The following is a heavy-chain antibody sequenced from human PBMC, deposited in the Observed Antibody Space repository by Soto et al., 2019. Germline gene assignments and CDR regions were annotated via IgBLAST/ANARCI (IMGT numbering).Heavy chain of an antibody. CDR3: ARSGIAAPRGWFDP. D-gene: IGHD6-6*01. Sequence: SXTLSLPCIVSGGSISSYYWSWIRQPPWKGLEWIGYIYYSGSTNYNPSLKSRVTISVDTSKNQFSLKLSSVTAAVTAVYYCARSGIAAPRGWFDPWGQGTLVTVSS. J-gene: IGHJ5*02. CDR1: GGSISSYY. CDR2: IYYSGST. V-gene: IGHV4-59*01.